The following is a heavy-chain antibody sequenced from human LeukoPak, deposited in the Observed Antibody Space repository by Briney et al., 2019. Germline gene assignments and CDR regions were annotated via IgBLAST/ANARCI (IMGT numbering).Heavy chain of an antibody. V-gene: IGHV4-39*01. CDR2: IYYSGST. D-gene: IGHD5-24*01. Sequence: PSETLSLTCTVSGGSISSSNYYWGWIRQPPGKGLEWIGSIYYSGSTYYSPSLKSRVTISVDTSKNQFSLKLSSVTAADTAVYYCARIKEMATIFAPFDPWGQGTLVTVSS. CDR3: ARIKEMATIFAPFDP. CDR1: GGSISSSNYY. J-gene: IGHJ5*02.